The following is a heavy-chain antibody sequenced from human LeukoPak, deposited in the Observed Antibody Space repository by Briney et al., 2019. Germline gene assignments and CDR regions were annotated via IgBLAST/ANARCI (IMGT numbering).Heavy chain of an antibody. J-gene: IGHJ4*02. CDR1: GFTVSVNY. CDR3: ARDGPHSSSYYVLYY. Sequence: AGGSLRLSCAASGFTVSVNYMSWVRQAPGKGLEWVSVIYAGGDTHYADSVKGRFITSRDNSKNTLYLQMNSLRAEDTAVYYCARDGPHSSSYYVLYYWGQGTLVTVSS. D-gene: IGHD6-13*01. V-gene: IGHV3-53*01. CDR2: IYAGGDT.